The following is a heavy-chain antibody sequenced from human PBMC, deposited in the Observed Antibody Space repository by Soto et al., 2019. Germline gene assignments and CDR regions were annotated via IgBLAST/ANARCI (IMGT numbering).Heavy chain of an antibody. V-gene: IGHV3-11*01. Sequence: PVGSLGVSCADSGFTFSDYYMSWIRQAPGKGLEWVSYISSSGSTIYYADSVKGRFTISRDNAKNSLYLQMNSLRAEDTAVYYCARTPLFGVVTPFDYWGQGTLVTVSS. J-gene: IGHJ4*02. CDR1: GFTFSDYY. CDR3: ARTPLFGVVTPFDY. CDR2: ISSSGSTI. D-gene: IGHD3-3*01.